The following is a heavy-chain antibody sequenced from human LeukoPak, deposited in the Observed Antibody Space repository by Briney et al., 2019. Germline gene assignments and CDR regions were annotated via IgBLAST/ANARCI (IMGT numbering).Heavy chain of an antibody. CDR2: ISSSGSTI. D-gene: IGHD2-2*01. J-gene: IGHJ6*02. Sequence: GGSLRLSCAASGFTFSSYEMNWVRQAPGKGLEWVSYISSSGSTIYYADSVKGRFTISRDNAKNSLYLQMNSLRAEDTAVYYCARPYCSSTSCYGYYYGMDVWGQGTTVTVSS. V-gene: IGHV3-48*03. CDR1: GFTFSSYE. CDR3: ARPYCSSTSCYGYYYGMDV.